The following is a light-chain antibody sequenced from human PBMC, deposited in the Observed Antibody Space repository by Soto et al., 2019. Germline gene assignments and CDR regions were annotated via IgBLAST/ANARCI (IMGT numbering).Light chain of an antibody. CDR3: QQYNSYWT. Sequence: DTQMTQSPSTLSASVGDRVTITCRASQSISSWLAWYQQKPGKAPKLLIYRASSLESGVPSRFGGSGSGTEFTLTISGLQPDDFATYYCQQYNSYWTFGQGTKVEIK. CDR2: RAS. V-gene: IGKV1-5*03. J-gene: IGKJ1*01. CDR1: QSISSW.